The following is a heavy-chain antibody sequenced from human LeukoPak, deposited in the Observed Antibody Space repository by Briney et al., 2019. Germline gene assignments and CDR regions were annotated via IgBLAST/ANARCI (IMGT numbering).Heavy chain of an antibody. CDR2: INRDGSST. Sequence: GYLMLSCAASGFTFANTWMHWVRQGPGKGLVWVSRINRDGSSTSYADSVKGRFTISRDNAKNTLYLKMNSLRAEDTAVYYCAREGRDYYYGMDVWGQGTTVTVSS. CDR1: GFTFANTW. J-gene: IGHJ6*02. V-gene: IGHV3-74*01. CDR3: AREGRDYYYGMDV.